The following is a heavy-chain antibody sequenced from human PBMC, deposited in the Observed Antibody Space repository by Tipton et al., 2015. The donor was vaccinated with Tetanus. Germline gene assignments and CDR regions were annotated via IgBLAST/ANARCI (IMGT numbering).Heavy chain of an antibody. V-gene: IGHV3-33*01. CDR2: VWYDGGNK. CDR1: GFSFANYG. Sequence: SLRLSCAASGFSFANYGMHWVRQAPGKGLEWVAIVWYDGGNKYYAESVKGRFTISKDNVRNTLSLQMNSLTVEDTAVYYCASGCAADRCRSLVNQYYFQYWGRGALVSVSS. D-gene: IGHD1-14*01. J-gene: IGHJ4*02. CDR3: ASGCAADRCRSLVNQYYFQY.